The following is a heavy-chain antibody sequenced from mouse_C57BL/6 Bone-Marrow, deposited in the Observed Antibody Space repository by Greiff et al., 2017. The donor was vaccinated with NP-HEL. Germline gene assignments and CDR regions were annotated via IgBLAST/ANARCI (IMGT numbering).Heavy chain of an antibody. Sequence: EVKLQESGGGLVQPGGSLSLSCAASGFTFTDYYMSWVRQPPGKALEWLGFIRNKANGYTTEYSASVKGRFTISRDNSQSILYLQMNALRAEDSATYYCARYCSSGSSFAYWGQGTLVTVSA. J-gene: IGHJ3*01. CDR2: IRNKANGYTT. D-gene: IGHD3-2*02. CDR1: GFTFTDYY. CDR3: ARYCSSGSSFAY. V-gene: IGHV7-3*01.